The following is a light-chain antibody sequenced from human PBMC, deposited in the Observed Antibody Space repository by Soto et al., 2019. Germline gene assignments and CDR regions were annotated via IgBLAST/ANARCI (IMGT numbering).Light chain of an antibody. V-gene: IGLV1-40*01. J-gene: IGLJ2*01. Sequence: QSVLTQPPSVSVAPGQRVTISCTGSSSNIGAGYDVHWYQHLPGTAPKLLLHGNSNRPSGVPDRFSGSKSGTSASLAITGLQAEDEAEYYCQSYDSSLSGSVFGGGTKLTVL. CDR2: GNS. CDR1: SSNIGAGYD. CDR3: QSYDSSLSGSV.